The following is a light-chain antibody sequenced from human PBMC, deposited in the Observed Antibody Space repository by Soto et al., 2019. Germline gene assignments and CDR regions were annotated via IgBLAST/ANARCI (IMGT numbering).Light chain of an antibody. CDR2: GAS. V-gene: IGKV3-15*01. CDR3: QRYDSLRT. Sequence: EIVMTQSPATLSVSPGERATLSCRASQSVSSNLAWYQQKPGQAPRLLIYGASTRATGIPARFSGSGSGTDFTLTITRLEPEDFAMYYCQRYDSLRTFGQGTKVDTK. CDR1: QSVSSN. J-gene: IGKJ1*01.